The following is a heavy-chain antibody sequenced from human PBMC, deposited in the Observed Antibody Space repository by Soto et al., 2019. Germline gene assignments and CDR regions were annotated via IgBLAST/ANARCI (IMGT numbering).Heavy chain of an antibody. Sequence: PSETLSLTCTVSGGSISSGGYYWSWIRQHPGKGLEWIGYIYYSGSTYYNPSLKSRVTISVDTSKNQFSLKLSSVTAADTAVYYCARERDYYYDSSGYYSGWGQGTLVTVSS. D-gene: IGHD3-22*01. CDR2: IYYSGST. J-gene: IGHJ4*02. V-gene: IGHV4-31*03. CDR1: GGSISSGGYY. CDR3: ARERDYYYDSSGYYSG.